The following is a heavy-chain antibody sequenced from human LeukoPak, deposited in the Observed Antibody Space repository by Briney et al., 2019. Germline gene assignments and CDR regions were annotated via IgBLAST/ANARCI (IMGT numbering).Heavy chain of an antibody. V-gene: IGHV3-23*01. J-gene: IGHJ4*02. CDR3: AKGGPQDWNALWLGYYFDY. Sequence: GGSLRLSCAASGFTFSSYAMSWVRQAPGKGLEWVSAISSSGGSTYHADSVKGRFTISRDNSKNTLYLQMNSLRAEDTAVYYCAKGGPQDWNALWLGYYFDYWGQGTLVTVSS. CDR1: GFTFSSYA. CDR2: ISSSGGST. D-gene: IGHD1-1*01.